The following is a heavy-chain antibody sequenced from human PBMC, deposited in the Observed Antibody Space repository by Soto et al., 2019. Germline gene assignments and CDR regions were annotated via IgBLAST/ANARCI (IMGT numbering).Heavy chain of an antibody. CDR1: DFTIANAW. D-gene: IGHD2-15*01. CDR2: IKTKAEGWAT. CDR3: TTGSVEGV. J-gene: IGHJ6*01. Sequence: EVQLVESGGGLVKPGGSLRLSCAASDFTIANAWMNWVRQAPGKGLEWVGRIKTKAEGWATDYAAPLKGRVAISRDDSRNTIFLQMNSLKTADTAVYYCTTGSVEGVWGQGATVTVSS. V-gene: IGHV3-15*07.